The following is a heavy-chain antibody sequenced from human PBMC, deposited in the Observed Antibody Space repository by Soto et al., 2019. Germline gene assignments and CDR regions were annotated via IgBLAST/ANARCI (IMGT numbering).Heavy chain of an antibody. J-gene: IGHJ5*02. CDR3: ARGALTVANWFDP. D-gene: IGHD6-19*01. Sequence: QVQLVQSGAEVKKPGASVKVSCKASRYTFTDYYMNSVRQAPGQGLEWMRWITPNNGVTNYAQKFQGRVTMTRDTSLSTAYMDLSRLRSDDTALYYCARGALTVANWFDPWGQGTQVTVSS. V-gene: IGHV1-2*02. CDR1: RYTFTDYY. CDR2: ITPNNGVT.